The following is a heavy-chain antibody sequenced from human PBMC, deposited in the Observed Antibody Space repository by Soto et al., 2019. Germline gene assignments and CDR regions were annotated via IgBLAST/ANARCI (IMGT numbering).Heavy chain of an antibody. V-gene: IGHV3-30*18. Sequence: PGGSLRLSCAASGFTFSSYGMHWVRQAPGKGLEWVAVISYDGSNKYYADSVKGRFTISRDNSKNTLYLQMNSLRAEDTAVYYCAKDAAVDTAMVWLDYWGQGTLVTV. CDR2: ISYDGSNK. D-gene: IGHD5-18*01. CDR3: AKDAAVDTAMVWLDY. J-gene: IGHJ4*02. CDR1: GFTFSSYG.